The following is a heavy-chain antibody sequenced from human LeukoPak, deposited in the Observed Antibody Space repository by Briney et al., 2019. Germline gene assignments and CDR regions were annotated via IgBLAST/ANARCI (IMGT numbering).Heavy chain of an antibody. CDR1: GFTFSNAW. Sequence: GGSLRLSCAASGFTFSNAWMSWVRQAPGKGLEWVGRIKRKTDGGTTDYAAPVKGRFTISRDDSKNTVYLQMNSLRAEDTAVYYCTTAAEYNYDSSAYYQYDYWGQGTLVTVSS. CDR2: IKRKTDGGTT. J-gene: IGHJ4*02. D-gene: IGHD3-22*01. CDR3: TTAAEYNYDSSAYYQYDY. V-gene: IGHV3-15*01.